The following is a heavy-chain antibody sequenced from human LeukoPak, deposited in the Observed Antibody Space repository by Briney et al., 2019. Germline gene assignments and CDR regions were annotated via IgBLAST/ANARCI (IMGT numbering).Heavy chain of an antibody. CDR3: ARGRGYYYGSGSYYSYFDY. CDR2: IYHSGST. J-gene: IGHJ4*02. CDR1: GGSISSYY. Sequence: SETLSLTCTVSGGSISSYYWSWIRQPPGKGLEWIGYIYHSGSTYYNPYLKSRVTISVDRSKDQFSLKLSSVTAADTAVYYCARGRGYYYGSGSYYSYFDYWGQGTLVTVSS. D-gene: IGHD3-10*01. V-gene: IGHV4-59*12.